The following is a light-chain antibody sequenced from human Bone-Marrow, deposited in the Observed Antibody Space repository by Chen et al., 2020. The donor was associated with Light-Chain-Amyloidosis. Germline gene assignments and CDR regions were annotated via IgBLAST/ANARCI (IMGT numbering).Light chain of an antibody. CDR1: SSDVGGYDY. V-gene: IGLV2-8*01. Sequence: QSALTQSPSASGSPGQSVTISCTGTSSDVGGYDYVSWYQQHPGKAPKLIIYQVNQRPSGVPDRFSGSKSDKTASLTVSGLLAEDEADYYCFSYAGSNTLGVFGTGTKVTVL. J-gene: IGLJ1*01. CDR3: FSYAGSNTLGV. CDR2: QVN.